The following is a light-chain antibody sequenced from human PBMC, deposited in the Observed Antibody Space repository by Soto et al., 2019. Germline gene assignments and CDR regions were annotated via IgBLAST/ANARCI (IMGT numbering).Light chain of an antibody. J-gene: IGKJ4*01. CDR2: GAS. Sequence: EIVLTQSPGTLSLSPGERATLSCRASQSVRNSYLAWYQQKPGQAPRLLIYGASSRATGIPDSFSGSGSGTDFTLTISRLEPEDFAVYYCQQYGSSPPRLTFGGGTKVDIK. V-gene: IGKV3-20*01. CDR3: QQYGSSPPRLT. CDR1: QSVRNSY.